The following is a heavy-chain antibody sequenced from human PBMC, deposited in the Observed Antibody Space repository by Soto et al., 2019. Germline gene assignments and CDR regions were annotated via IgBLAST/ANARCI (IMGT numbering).Heavy chain of an antibody. V-gene: IGHV3-74*01. D-gene: IGHD5-12*01. CDR1: GFTFSNYW. J-gene: IGHJ4*02. Sequence: EVQLVESGGGLVQPGGSLRLSCAASGFTFSNYWMHWVRQAPGKGLVWISRINSDGSDKRFADSVKGRFTISRDNAKNKVYLQMNSLRAEDTAVYYCARDKSGPADNWGQGTLVTVSS. CDR2: INSDGSDK. CDR3: ARDKSGPADN.